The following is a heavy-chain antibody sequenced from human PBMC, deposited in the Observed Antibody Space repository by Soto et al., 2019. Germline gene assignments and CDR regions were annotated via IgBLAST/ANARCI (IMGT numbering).Heavy chain of an antibody. CDR2: IRSKAYGGTT. J-gene: IGHJ4*02. CDR1: GFTFGDYA. Sequence: GGSLRLSCTASGFTFGDYAMSWFRQAPGKGLEWVGFIRSKAYGGTTEYAASVKGRFTISRDDSKSIAYLQMNSLKTEDTAVYYCTRAKEVATITLFDYWGQGTLVTVSS. D-gene: IGHD5-12*01. CDR3: TRAKEVATITLFDY. V-gene: IGHV3-49*03.